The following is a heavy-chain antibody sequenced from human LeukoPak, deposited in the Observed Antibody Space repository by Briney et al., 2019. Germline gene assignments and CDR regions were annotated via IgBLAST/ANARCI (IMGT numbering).Heavy chain of an antibody. D-gene: IGHD6-6*01. V-gene: IGHV4-34*01. Sequence: SETLSLTCTVSGGSISSYYWSWIRQPPGKGLEWIGEINHSGSTNYNPSLKSRVTISVDTSKNQFSLKLSSVTAADTAVYYCARGTKYSRGNDYWGQGTLVTVSS. CDR1: GGSISSYY. J-gene: IGHJ4*02. CDR3: ARGTKYSRGNDY. CDR2: INHSGST.